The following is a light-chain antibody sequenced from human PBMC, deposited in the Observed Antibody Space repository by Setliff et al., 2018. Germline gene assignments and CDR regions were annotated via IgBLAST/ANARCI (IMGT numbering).Light chain of an antibody. J-gene: IGLJ1*01. Sequence: ALPQPPSASGSPGQSVTISCTGTSSDVGGYNYVSWYQQHPGKAPKLMIYEVSKWPSGVPDRFSGSKSGNTASLTVSGLQAEDEADYYCSSYAGSNNYVFGTGTKATVL. V-gene: IGLV2-8*01. CDR1: SSDVGGYNY. CDR3: SSYAGSNNYV. CDR2: EVS.